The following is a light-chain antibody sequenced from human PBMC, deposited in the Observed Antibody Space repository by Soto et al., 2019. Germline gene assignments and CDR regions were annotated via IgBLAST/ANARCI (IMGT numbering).Light chain of an antibody. CDR3: QQSSSTPQT. V-gene: IGKV1-39*01. J-gene: IGKJ4*01. Sequence: DIQMTQSPSSLSASVGDRVTSTCRASQSISSYLSWYQQKPGKAPKLLINVASTLQSGVPSRFSGSVSGTDFTLAISSLQPEDFATYYCQQSSSTPQTFGGGTRVEIK. CDR2: VAS. CDR1: QSISSY.